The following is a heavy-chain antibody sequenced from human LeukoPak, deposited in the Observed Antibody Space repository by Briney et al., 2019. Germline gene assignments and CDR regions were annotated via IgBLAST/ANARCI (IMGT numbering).Heavy chain of an antibody. D-gene: IGHD5-18*01. CDR1: GGSVSSSAYY. J-gene: IGHJ4*02. CDR2: IFYSGST. Sequence: SETLSLTCTVSGGSVSSSAYYWAWIRQPPGRGLEWIGSIFYSGSTFYNPSLRSRVTISLDTSKNQYSLKLSSLTAADTAVYYCANPGYSYGPLDYWGQGTLVAVSS. V-gene: IGHV4-39*07. CDR3: ANPGYSYGPLDY.